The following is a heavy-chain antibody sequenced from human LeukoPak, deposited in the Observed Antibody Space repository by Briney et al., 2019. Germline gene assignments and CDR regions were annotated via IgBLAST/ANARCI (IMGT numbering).Heavy chain of an antibody. CDR2: ISYDGSNK. V-gene: IGHV3-30-3*01. Sequence: GGSLRLSCAASGFTFSSYAMHWVRQAPGKGLEWVAVISYDGSNKYYADSVKGRFTISRDNSKNTLYLQMNSLRAEDTAVYYCARDPGRGLYYYYYMDVWGKGTTVTVSS. CDR3: ARDPGRGLYYYYYMDV. CDR1: GFTFSSYA. D-gene: IGHD5-12*01. J-gene: IGHJ6*03.